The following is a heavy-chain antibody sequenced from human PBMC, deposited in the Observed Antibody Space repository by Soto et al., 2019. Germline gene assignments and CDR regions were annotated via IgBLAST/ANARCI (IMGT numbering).Heavy chain of an antibody. Sequence: EVQLVESGGGLVKPGGSLRLSCAASGFTFSSYSMNWVRQAPGKGLEWVSSISSSSSYIYYADSVKGRFTISRDNAKNSLYMQRNSLRAEDTAVYYCARDRGYCSGGSCYSGYYDYWGQGTLVTVSS. J-gene: IGHJ4*02. CDR3: ARDRGYCSGGSCYSGYYDY. CDR1: GFTFSSYS. D-gene: IGHD2-15*01. CDR2: ISSSSSYI. V-gene: IGHV3-21*01.